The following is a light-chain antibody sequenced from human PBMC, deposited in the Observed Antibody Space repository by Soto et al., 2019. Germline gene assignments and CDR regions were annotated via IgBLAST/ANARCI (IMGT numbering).Light chain of an antibody. Sequence: EIVMTHSPATLSVSPWEVVTLSCRASQSMTTKLAWYQQKPGQAPRLLIHGTFTRATGIPARFSGSGSGTDFTLTISRLEPEDFAVYYCQQRSNWPKVTFGQGTRLEIK. CDR1: QSMTTK. V-gene: IGKV3-15*01. CDR2: GTF. J-gene: IGKJ5*01. CDR3: QQRSNWPKVT.